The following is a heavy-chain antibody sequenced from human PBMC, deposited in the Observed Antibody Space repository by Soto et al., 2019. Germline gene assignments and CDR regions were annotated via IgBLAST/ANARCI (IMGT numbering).Heavy chain of an antibody. V-gene: IGHV3-30*03. CDR1: GFTFSSYG. CDR3: ASASSSWYFPAYYFDY. D-gene: IGHD6-13*01. Sequence: GGSLRLSCAASGFTFSSYGMHWVRQAPGKGLEWVAVISYDGSNKYYADSVKGRFTISRDNSKNTLYLQMNSLRAEDTAVYYCASASSSWYFPAYYFDYWGQGTLVTVSS. CDR2: ISYDGSNK. J-gene: IGHJ4*02.